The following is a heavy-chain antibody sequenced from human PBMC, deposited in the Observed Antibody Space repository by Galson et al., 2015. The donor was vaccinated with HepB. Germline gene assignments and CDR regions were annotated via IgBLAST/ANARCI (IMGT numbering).Heavy chain of an antibody. J-gene: IGHJ4*02. D-gene: IGHD1-26*01. Sequence: CKASGGTFSSYTISWVRQAPGQGLEWMGRIIPILGIANYAQKFQGRVTITADKSTSTAYMELSSLRSEDTAVYYCARGGSGSYYEFDYWGQGTLVTVSS. CDR3: ARGGSGSYYEFDY. CDR2: IIPILGIA. CDR1: GGTFSSYT. V-gene: IGHV1-69*02.